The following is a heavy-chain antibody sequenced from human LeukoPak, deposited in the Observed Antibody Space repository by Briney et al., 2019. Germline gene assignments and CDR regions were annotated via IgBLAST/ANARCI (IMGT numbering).Heavy chain of an antibody. CDR1: GGSISSSSYY. CDR3: ARDTLLLWFGELPTYYYYGMDV. J-gene: IGHJ6*02. V-gene: IGHV4-39*07. D-gene: IGHD3-10*01. CDR2: ICYSGST. Sequence: SETLSLTCTVSGGSISSSSYYWGWIRQPPGKGLEWIGSICYSGSTYYNPSLKSRVTISVDTSKNQFSLKLSSVTAADTAVYYCARDTLLLWFGELPTYYYYGMDVWGQGTTVTVSS.